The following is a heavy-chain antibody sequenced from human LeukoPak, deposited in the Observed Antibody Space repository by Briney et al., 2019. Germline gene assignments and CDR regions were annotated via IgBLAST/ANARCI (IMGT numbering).Heavy chain of an antibody. CDR1: GLTFDDYA. CDR2: ISWNSGSI. V-gene: IGHV3-9*01. D-gene: IGHD1-26*01. Sequence: GGSLRLSCAASGLTFDDYAMQWVRQAPGKGLEWVSGISWNSGSIGYADSVKGRFTISRDNAKNSLYLQMNSLRAEDTALYYCAKDKWDGATGFDYWGQGTLVTVSS. J-gene: IGHJ4*02. CDR3: AKDKWDGATGFDY.